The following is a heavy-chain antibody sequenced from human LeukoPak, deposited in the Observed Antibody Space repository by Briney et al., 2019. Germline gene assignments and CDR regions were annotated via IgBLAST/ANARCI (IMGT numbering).Heavy chain of an antibody. V-gene: IGHV4-34*01. CDR2: INHSGST. Sequence: SETLSLTCAVYGGSFSGYYWSWIRQPPGKGLEWIGEINHSGSTNYNPSLKSRVTISVDTSKNQFSLKLSSVTAADTAVYYCARGFGVVIYYFDCWGQGTLVTVSS. CDR1: GGSFSGYY. CDR3: ARGFGVVIYYFDC. J-gene: IGHJ4*02. D-gene: IGHD3-3*01.